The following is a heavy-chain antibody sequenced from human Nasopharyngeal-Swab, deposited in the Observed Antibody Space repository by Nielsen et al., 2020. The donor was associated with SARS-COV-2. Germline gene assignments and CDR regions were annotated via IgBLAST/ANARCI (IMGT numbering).Heavy chain of an antibody. CDR3: ARDRDWAFDV. Sequence: GESLKISCAASGFIFSDYSMNWVRQAPGKGLEWISYIRSSNDIFYADSVKGRFTISRDHATNSLYLQMSSLRVGDTAVYYCARDRDWAFDVWGQGAVVTVSS. D-gene: IGHD5-24*01. J-gene: IGHJ3*01. CDR1: GFIFSDYS. CDR2: IRSSNDI. V-gene: IGHV3-69-1*01.